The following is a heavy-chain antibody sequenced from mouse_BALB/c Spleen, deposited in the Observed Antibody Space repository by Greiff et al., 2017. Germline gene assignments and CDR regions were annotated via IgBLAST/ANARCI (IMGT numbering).Heavy chain of an antibody. J-gene: IGHJ3*01. V-gene: IGHV1-14*01. D-gene: IGHD1-1*01. CDR1: GYTFTSYV. CDR2: INPYNDGT. Sequence: SGPELVKPGASVKMSCKASGYTFTSYVMHWVKQKPGQGLERIGYINPYNDGTKYNEKFKGKATLTSDKSSSTAYMELSSLTSEDSAVYYCARVGYGSRAWFAYWGQGTLVTVSA. CDR3: ARVGYGSRAWFAY.